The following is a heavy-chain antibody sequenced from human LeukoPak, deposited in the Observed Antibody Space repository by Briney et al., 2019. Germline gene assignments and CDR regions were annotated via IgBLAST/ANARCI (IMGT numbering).Heavy chain of an antibody. Sequence: PSETLSLTCTVSGGSISSSSYYWGWIRQPPGKGLEWIGSIYYSGSTYCNPSLKSRVTISVDTSKNQFSLKLSSVTAADTAVYYCARDAPTMALNWFDPWGQGTLVTVSS. D-gene: IGHD4/OR15-4a*01. CDR1: GGSISSSSYY. J-gene: IGHJ5*02. CDR3: ARDAPTMALNWFDP. V-gene: IGHV4-39*02. CDR2: IYYSGST.